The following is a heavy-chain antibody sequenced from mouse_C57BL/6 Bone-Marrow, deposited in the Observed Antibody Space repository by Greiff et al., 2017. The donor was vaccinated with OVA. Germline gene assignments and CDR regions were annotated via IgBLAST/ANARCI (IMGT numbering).Heavy chain of an antibody. D-gene: IGHD3-2*02. V-gene: IGHV1-54*01. Sequence: LQESGAELVRPGTSVKVSCKASGYAFTNYLIEWVKQRPGQGLEWIGVINPGSGGTNYNEKFKGKATLTADKSSSTAYMQLSSLTSEDSAVYFCARWSSGYVGFAYWGQGTLVTVSA. CDR1: GYAFTNYL. CDR2: INPGSGGT. J-gene: IGHJ3*01. CDR3: ARWSSGYVGFAY.